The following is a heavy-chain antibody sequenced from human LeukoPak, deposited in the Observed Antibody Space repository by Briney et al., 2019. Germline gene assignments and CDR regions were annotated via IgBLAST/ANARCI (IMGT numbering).Heavy chain of an antibody. CDR3: AREPGSGWYA. CDR2: ISSSSSYI. D-gene: IGHD6-19*01. V-gene: IGHV3-21*01. J-gene: IGHJ4*02. Sequence: PGGSLRLSCAASGFTFSSYWMHWVRQAPGKGLEWVSSISSSSSYIYYADSVKGRSTISRDNAKNSLYLQMNSLRAEDTAVYYCAREPGSGWYAWGQGTLVTVSS. CDR1: GFTFSSYW.